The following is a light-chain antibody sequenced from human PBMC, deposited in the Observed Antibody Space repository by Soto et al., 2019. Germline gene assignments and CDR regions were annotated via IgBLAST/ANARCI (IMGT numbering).Light chain of an antibody. Sequence: QPVLTQPPSVSGAPGQRVTISCAGSRSNIGAGYDVHWYRQLPGTAPKLLIYGDTSRPSGVPARFSGSKSGTSASLAITGLQAEDEADYYCQSYDSSLSGVIFGGGTKLTVL. CDR3: QSYDSSLSGVI. CDR2: GDT. J-gene: IGLJ2*01. CDR1: RSNIGAGYD. V-gene: IGLV1-40*01.